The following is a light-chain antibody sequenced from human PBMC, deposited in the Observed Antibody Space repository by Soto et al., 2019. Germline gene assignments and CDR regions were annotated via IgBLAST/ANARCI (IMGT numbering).Light chain of an antibody. Sequence: QSALTQPASVSGSPGQWITIPCIGTSSDIGGYDYVSWYQQHPGKAPKLIISEVSNRPSGVSPRFSGSKSGNTASLTISGLQAEDEADYYCSSYSSSSTPYVFGTGTKVTVL. J-gene: IGLJ1*01. CDR2: EVS. V-gene: IGLV2-14*01. CDR1: SSDIGGYDY. CDR3: SSYSSSSTPYV.